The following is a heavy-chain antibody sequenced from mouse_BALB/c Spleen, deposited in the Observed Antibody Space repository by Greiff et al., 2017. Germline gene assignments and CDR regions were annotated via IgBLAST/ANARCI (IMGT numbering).Heavy chain of an antibody. D-gene: IGHD1-1*01. Sequence: VQLQQSGPELMKPGASVKISCKASGYSFTSYYMHWVKQSHGKSLEWIGYIDPFNGGTSYNQKFKGKATLTVDKSSSTAYMHLSSLTSEDSAVYYCAREGYGSSLYAMDYWGQGTSVTVSS. CDR3: AREGYGSSLYAMDY. J-gene: IGHJ4*01. V-gene: IGHV1S135*01. CDR2: IDPFNGGT. CDR1: GYSFTSYY.